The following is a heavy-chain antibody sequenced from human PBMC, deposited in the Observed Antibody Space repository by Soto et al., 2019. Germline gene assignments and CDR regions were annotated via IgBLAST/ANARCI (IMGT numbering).Heavy chain of an antibody. D-gene: IGHD3-22*01. V-gene: IGHV3-15*01. CDR3: ATGHRSITTNYEDY. Sequence: GGTLSLSCAASGFTFSSAWLYWIRQAPEPGLELDGRMNSNSGGGTTDYAPPVKGRFSISRDDSRNTLYLQMNSLKAADTAVYYCATGHRSITTNYEDYWGLGTLVTVSS. CDR1: GFTFSSAW. J-gene: IGHJ4*02. CDR2: MNSNSGGGTT.